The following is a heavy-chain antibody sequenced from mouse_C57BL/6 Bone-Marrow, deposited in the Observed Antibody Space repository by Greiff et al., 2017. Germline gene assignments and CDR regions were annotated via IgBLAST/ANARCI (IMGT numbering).Heavy chain of an antibody. CDR3: TTVVHY. V-gene: IGHV14-4*01. Sequence: EVQLVASGAELVRPGASVELSCTASGFNIKDDYMHWVKQRPEQGLAWIGWLDPETGDPEYASKFQGKATITADTSSTTAYLQLSSLTSEDTAVYYCTTVVHYWGQGTTLTVSS. CDR2: LDPETGDP. J-gene: IGHJ2*01. D-gene: IGHD1-1*01. CDR1: GFNIKDDY.